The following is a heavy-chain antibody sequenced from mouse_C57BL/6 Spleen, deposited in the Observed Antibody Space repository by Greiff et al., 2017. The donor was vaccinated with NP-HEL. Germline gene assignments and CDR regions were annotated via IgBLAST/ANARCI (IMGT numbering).Heavy chain of an antibody. V-gene: IGHV1-62-2*01. CDR3: ARHEEEVYYGSAFDY. CDR2: FYPGSGSI. D-gene: IGHD1-1*01. J-gene: IGHJ2*01. CDR1: GYTFTEYT. Sequence: QVHVKQSGAELVKPGASVKLSCKASGYTFTEYTIHWVKQRSGQGLEWIGWFYPGSGSIKYNEKFKDKATLTADKSSSTVYMELSRLTSEDSAVYFCARHEEEVYYGSAFDYWGQGTTLTVSS.